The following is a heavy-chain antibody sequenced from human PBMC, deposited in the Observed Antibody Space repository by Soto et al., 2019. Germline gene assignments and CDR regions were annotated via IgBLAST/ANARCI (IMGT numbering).Heavy chain of an antibody. Sequence: GASVKVSCKASGGTFSSYAISWVRQAPGQGLEWMGGIIPIFGTANYAQKFQGRVTITADESTSTAYMELSSLRSEDTAVYYCARDPIAASWGYYYYYGMDVWGQGTTVTVSS. CDR1: GGTFSSYA. CDR3: ARDPIAASWGYYYYYGMDV. J-gene: IGHJ6*02. D-gene: IGHD6-13*01. CDR2: IIPIFGTA. V-gene: IGHV1-69*13.